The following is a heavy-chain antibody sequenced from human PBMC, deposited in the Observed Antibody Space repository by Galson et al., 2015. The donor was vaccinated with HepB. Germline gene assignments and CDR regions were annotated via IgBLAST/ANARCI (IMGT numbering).Heavy chain of an antibody. CDR2: INTNTGNP. Sequence: SVKVSCKASGYTFTSYAMNWARQAPGQGLEWMGWINTNTGNPTYAQGFTGRFVFSLDTSVSTAYLQISSLKAEDTAVYYCASSGSYYPLNWYFDLWGRGTLVTVSS. CDR3: ASSGSYYPLNWYFDL. D-gene: IGHD1-26*01. CDR1: GYTFTSYA. J-gene: IGHJ2*01. V-gene: IGHV7-4-1*02.